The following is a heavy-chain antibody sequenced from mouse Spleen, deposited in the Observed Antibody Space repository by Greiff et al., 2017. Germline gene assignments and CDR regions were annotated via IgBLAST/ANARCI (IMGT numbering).Heavy chain of an antibody. J-gene: IGHJ4*01. V-gene: IGHV3-6*01. D-gene: IGHD1-1*01. CDR3: ARDYYYGSRAMDY. CDR1: GYSITSGYY. CDR2: ISYDGSN. Sequence: EVKLLESGPGLVKPSQSLSLTCSVTGYSITSGYYWNWIRQFPGNKLEWMGYISYDGSNNYNPSLKNRISITRDTSKNQFFLKLNSVTTEDTATYYCARDYYYGSRAMDYWGQGTSVTVSS.